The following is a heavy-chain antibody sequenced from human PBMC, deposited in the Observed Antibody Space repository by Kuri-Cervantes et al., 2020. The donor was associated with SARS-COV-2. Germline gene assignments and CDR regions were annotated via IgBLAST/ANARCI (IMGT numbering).Heavy chain of an antibody. CDR2: IIPIFGTA. Sequence: SVKVSCKASGGTFSSYAISWVRQAPGQGLEWMGGIIPIFGTANYAQKFQGRVTITADKSTSTAYMELSSLRSEDTAVYYCARARGEQWLVSHYYYYGMDVWGQGTTVTVSS. V-gene: IGHV1-69*06. CDR1: GGTFSSYA. D-gene: IGHD6-19*01. CDR3: ARARGEQWLVSHYYYYGMDV. J-gene: IGHJ6*02.